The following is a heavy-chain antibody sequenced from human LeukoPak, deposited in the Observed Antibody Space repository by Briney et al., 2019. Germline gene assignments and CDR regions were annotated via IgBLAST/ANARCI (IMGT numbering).Heavy chain of an antibody. CDR3: ARQEVGYCSGGSCYLFDY. CDR1: GYSFTSYW. D-gene: IGHD2-15*01. CDR2: IYPGDSDT. Sequence: GESLKISCKGFGYSFTSYWIGWVRQMPGKGLEWMGIIYPGDSDTRYSPSFQGQVTISADKSISTAYLQWSSLKASDTAMYYCARQEVGYCSGGSCYLFDYWGQGTLVTVSS. V-gene: IGHV5-51*01. J-gene: IGHJ4*02.